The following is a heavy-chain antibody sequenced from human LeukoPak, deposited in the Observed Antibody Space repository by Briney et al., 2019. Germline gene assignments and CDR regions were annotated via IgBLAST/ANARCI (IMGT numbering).Heavy chain of an antibody. Sequence: ASVKVSCKASGYTFTGYYVHWVRQAPGQGLEWMGRINPNSGDTNYAQKFRGRVTMTGDTSISTAYMELSRLRSDDTAVYYCARDYCGGDCFPDYWGQGTLVTVSS. D-gene: IGHD2-21*02. V-gene: IGHV1-2*06. J-gene: IGHJ4*02. CDR1: GYTFTGYY. CDR2: INPNSGDT. CDR3: ARDYCGGDCFPDY.